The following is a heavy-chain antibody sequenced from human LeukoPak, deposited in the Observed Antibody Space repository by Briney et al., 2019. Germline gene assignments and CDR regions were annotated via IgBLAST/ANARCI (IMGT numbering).Heavy chain of an antibody. CDR1: GGSISSGGYS. J-gene: IGHJ3*02. CDR3: AREGIVSPSRYSSSWYAFDI. D-gene: IGHD6-13*01. V-gene: IGHV4-30-4*07. CDR2: IYYSGST. Sequence: PSETLSLTCAVSGGSISSGGYSWSWIRQPPGKGLEWIGYIYYSGSTYYNPSLKSRVTISVDTSKNQFSLKLSSVTAADTAVYYCAREGIVSPSRYSSSWYAFDIWGQGTMVTVSS.